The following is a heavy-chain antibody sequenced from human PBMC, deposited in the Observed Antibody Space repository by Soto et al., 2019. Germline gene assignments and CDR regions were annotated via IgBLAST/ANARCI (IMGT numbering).Heavy chain of an antibody. V-gene: IGHV3-9*01. CDR1: GFTFDDYA. J-gene: IGHJ4*02. CDR2: ISWNSGSI. D-gene: IGHD3-22*01. Sequence: GGSLRLSCAASGFTFDDYAMHWVRQAPGKGLEWVSGISWNSGSIGYADSVKGRFTISRDNAKNSLYLQMNSLRAEDTALYYCASHSRDGYNPYFDYWGQGTLVTVSS. CDR3: ASHSRDGYNPYFDY.